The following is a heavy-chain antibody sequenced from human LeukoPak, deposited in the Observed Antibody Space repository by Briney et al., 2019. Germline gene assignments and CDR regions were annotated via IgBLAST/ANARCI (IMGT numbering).Heavy chain of an antibody. V-gene: IGHV3-9*01. D-gene: IGHD3-10*01. J-gene: IGHJ4*02. Sequence: GGSLRLPCAASGFTFDDYAMHWVRQAPGKGLEWFSGISWNSGSIGYADSVKGRFTISRDNAKNSLYLQMNSLRAEDTALYYCAKDISGSGEIDYWGQGTLVTVSS. CDR2: ISWNSGSI. CDR1: GFTFDDYA. CDR3: AKDISGSGEIDY.